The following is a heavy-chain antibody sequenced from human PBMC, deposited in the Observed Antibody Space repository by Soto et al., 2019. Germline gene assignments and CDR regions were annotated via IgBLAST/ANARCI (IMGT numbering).Heavy chain of an antibody. CDR3: ARFLGNWYFDL. CDR1: GGTFNNCG. CDR2: IIPIFNTL. D-gene: IGHD3-16*01. V-gene: IGHV1-69*01. J-gene: IGHJ2*01. Sequence: QVQLVQSGAEVKKPGSSMKVSCKASGGTFNNCGVSWVRQAPGQGLEWMGGIIPIFNTLNYAQRFLGRLTIPADESATTVYMELSSLTSEDTAVYYCARFLGNWYFDLWGRGTLVTVSS.